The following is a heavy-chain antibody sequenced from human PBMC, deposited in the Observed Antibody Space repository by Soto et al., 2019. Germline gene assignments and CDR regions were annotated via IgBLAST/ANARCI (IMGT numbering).Heavy chain of an antibody. Sequence: SGPTLVNPTQTLTLTCTFSGFSLTTNGMCVSWIRQPPGKALEWLARIDWDDDEYYSTSLRTRLTISKDTSKNQVVLTMTNMDPVDTATYYCALGTCRTRPFDYWGQGALVTVSS. V-gene: IGHV2-70*11. CDR1: GFSLTTNGMC. J-gene: IGHJ4*02. CDR3: ALGTCRTRPFDY. CDR2: IDWDDDE. D-gene: IGHD7-27*01.